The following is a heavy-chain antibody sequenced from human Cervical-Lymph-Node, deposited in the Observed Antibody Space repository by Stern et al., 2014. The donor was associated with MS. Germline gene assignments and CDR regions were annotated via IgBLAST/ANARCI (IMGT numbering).Heavy chain of an antibody. V-gene: IGHV3-33*01. D-gene: IGHD6-13*01. Sequence: VQLVESGGGVVQPGRSLSLSCAASGFTFSSYGMHWVRQAPGKGLAWGAVIWYDGSNKYYADSVKGRFTISRDNSKNTLYLQMNSLRAEDTAVYYCARSSSPSPYYYYGMDVWGQGTTVTVSS. J-gene: IGHJ6*02. CDR3: ARSSSPSPYYYYGMDV. CDR2: IWYDGSNK. CDR1: GFTFSSYG.